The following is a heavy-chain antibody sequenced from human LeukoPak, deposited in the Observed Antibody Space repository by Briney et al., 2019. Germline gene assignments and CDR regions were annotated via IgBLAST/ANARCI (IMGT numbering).Heavy chain of an antibody. V-gene: IGHV4-30-4*01. D-gene: IGHD3-22*01. CDR1: GGSISSGDYY. CDR2: IYYSGST. CDR3: AGGGYYDSSGYYPYYYYYGMDV. Sequence: SETLSLTCTVPGGSISSGDYYWGRLRQPQGMGLEWSGYIYYSGSTYYNPSLKRRVTISVDTHQNQFSLKLSSVTAADTAVYYCAGGGYYDSSGYYPYYYYYGMDVWGQGATVTVSS. J-gene: IGHJ6*02.